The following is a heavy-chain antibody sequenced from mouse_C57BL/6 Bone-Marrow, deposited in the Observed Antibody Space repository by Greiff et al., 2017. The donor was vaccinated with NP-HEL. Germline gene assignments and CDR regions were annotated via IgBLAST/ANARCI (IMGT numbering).Heavy chain of an antibody. CDR3: ESYYYGSNYWYFDV. CDR2: INPNYGTT. V-gene: IGHV1-39*01. D-gene: IGHD1-1*01. J-gene: IGHJ1*03. Sequence: VQLQQSGPELVKPGASVKISCKASGYSFTDYNMNWVKQSNGKSLEWIGVINPNYGTTSYNQKFKGKATLSVDQSSSTAYMQLNSLTTENSAVYYCESYYYGSNYWYFDVWGTGTTVTVSS. CDR1: GYSFTDYN.